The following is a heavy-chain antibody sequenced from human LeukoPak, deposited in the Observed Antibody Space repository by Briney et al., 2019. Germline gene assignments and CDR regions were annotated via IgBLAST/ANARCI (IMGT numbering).Heavy chain of an antibody. CDR1: GGSISRYY. V-gene: IGHV4-59*01. Sequence: SETLSLTCTVSGGSISRYYWSWIRQPPGKGLEWIGYIYYSGSTNYNPSLKSRVTISADASKNQFSLRLRSVTVADTAVHYCARDSMFYYDSRSGFDYWGQGTLVTVSS. D-gene: IGHD3-22*01. CDR2: IYYSGST. CDR3: ARDSMFYYDSRSGFDY. J-gene: IGHJ4*02.